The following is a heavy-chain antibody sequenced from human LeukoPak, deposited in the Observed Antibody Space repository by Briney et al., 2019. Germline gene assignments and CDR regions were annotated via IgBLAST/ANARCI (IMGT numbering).Heavy chain of an antibody. D-gene: IGHD2/OR15-2a*01. CDR2: IYYGGTT. J-gene: IGHJ4*02. Sequence: SETLSLTCTVSGGSISNYYWSWIRQPPGKGLEWIGYIYYGGTTDYNPSLKSRVTISVDTYKNQFSLTVSSVTAADTAVYYCASGYQIVYWGQGTLVSVSS. CDR1: GGSISNYY. V-gene: IGHV4-59*01. CDR3: ASGYQIVY.